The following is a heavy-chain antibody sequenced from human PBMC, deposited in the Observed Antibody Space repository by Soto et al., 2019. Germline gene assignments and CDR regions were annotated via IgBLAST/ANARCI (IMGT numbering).Heavy chain of an antibody. CDR3: AKDPSRRDGYNVGY. D-gene: IGHD5-12*01. CDR1: GFTFSSYA. Sequence: GGSLRLSCAASGFTFSSYAMSWVRRAPGKGLEWVSAISGSGGSTYYADSVKGRFTISRDNSKNTLYLQMNSLRAEDTAVYYCAKDPSRRDGYNVGYWGQGTLVTVSS. J-gene: IGHJ4*02. CDR2: ISGSGGST. V-gene: IGHV3-23*01.